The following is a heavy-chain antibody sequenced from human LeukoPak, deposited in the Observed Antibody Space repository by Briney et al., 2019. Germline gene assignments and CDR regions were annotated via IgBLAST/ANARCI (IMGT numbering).Heavy chain of an antibody. Sequence: GGSLRLSCAASGFTFSSYSMNWVRQAPGKGLEWVSSISSSSSYIYYADSVKGRFTISRDNAKNSLYLQMNSLRAEGTAVYYCARDDKYSYGPHYGMDVWGQGTTVTVSS. D-gene: IGHD5-18*01. CDR2: ISSSSSYI. J-gene: IGHJ6*02. CDR3: ARDDKYSYGPHYGMDV. CDR1: GFTFSSYS. V-gene: IGHV3-21*01.